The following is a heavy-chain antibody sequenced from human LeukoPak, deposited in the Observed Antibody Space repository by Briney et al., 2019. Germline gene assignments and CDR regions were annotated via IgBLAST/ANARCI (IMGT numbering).Heavy chain of an antibody. V-gene: IGHV3-30*19. Sequence: GRSLRLSCAASGFTFRSYGMHWVRQAPGKGLEWVAVISYDGSNKYYADSVKGRFTISRDNSKNTLYLQMNSLRAEDTAVYYCARAEGMDFSSSWYGYYYGMDVWGQGTTVTVSS. CDR2: ISYDGSNK. J-gene: IGHJ6*02. CDR1: GFTFRSYG. CDR3: ARAEGMDFSSSWYGYYYGMDV. D-gene: IGHD6-13*01.